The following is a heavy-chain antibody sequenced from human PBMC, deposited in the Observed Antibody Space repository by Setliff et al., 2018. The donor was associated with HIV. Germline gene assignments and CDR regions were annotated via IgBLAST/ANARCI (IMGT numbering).Heavy chain of an antibody. CDR1: GFIFSDFW. CDR2: VINDGSDA. D-gene: IGHD1-1*01. CDR3: VRGTGGLDS. V-gene: IGHV3-74*01. Sequence: HPGGSLRLSCVASGFIFSDFWMHWVRQRPGQGPMWISHVINDGSDASYAESVKGRFTVSRDNARNMVFLQMNNLRAEDSGVYYCVRGTGGLDSWGQGTLVTVSS. J-gene: IGHJ4*02.